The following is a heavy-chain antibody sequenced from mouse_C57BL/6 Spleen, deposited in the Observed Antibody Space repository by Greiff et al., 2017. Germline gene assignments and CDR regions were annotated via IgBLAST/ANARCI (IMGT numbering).Heavy chain of an antibody. D-gene: IGHD1-1*01. CDR2: IRSKSSNYAT. V-gene: IGHV10-3*01. J-gene: IGHJ4*01. Sequence: EVQRVESGGGLVQPKGSLKLSCAASGFTFNTYAMHWVRQAPGKGLEWVARIRSKSSNYATYYADSVKDRFTISRDDSQSMLYLQMNNLKTEDTAMYYCVSGGHYGSSYDAMDYWGQGTSVTVSS. CDR3: VSGGHYGSSYDAMDY. CDR1: GFTFNTYA.